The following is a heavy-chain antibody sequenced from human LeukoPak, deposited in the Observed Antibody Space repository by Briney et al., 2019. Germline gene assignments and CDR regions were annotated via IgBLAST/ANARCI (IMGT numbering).Heavy chain of an antibody. CDR3: AKARAGDITAAFNY. D-gene: IGHD6-13*01. CDR2: ISGSGAST. J-gene: IGHJ4*02. Sequence: GGSLRLSCAASGFTFSSFAMSWVRQAPGKGLEWVSGISGSGASTYYADSVKGRFTISRDNSRNTLYLQMNSLRAEDTAIYYCAKARAGDITAAFNYWGQGTLVTVSS. V-gene: IGHV3-23*01. CDR1: GFTFSSFA.